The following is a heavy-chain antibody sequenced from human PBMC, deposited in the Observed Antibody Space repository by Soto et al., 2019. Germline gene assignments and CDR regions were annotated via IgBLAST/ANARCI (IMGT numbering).Heavy chain of an antibody. CDR2: MEPSTGRT. Sequence: ASVKVSCKASGYSFTSLDVNWVRQTAGQGLEWMGWMEPSTGRTGYAQKFQGRVTMTRDTSINTAYMELTTLTSDDTAFYYCARGVSAGVDYWGQGTLVTVSS. D-gene: IGHD1-26*01. V-gene: IGHV1-8*01. J-gene: IGHJ4*02. CDR3: ARGVSAGVDY. CDR1: GYSFTSLD.